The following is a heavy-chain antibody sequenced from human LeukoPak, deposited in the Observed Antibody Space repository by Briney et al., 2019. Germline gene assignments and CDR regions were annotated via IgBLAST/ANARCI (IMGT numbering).Heavy chain of an antibody. CDR3: ARGGWNYQFDY. V-gene: IGHV4-30-2*01. Sequence: SETLSLTCTVSGGSISGVNSYWSWIRQPPGKGLEWIGYIYHSGTTYYKPSLRSRATISLDRSKDQFSLNLTSVTAADTAVYYCARGGWNYQFDYWGQGTLVTVSS. CDR1: GGSISGVNSY. D-gene: IGHD1-7*01. J-gene: IGHJ4*02. CDR2: IYHSGTT.